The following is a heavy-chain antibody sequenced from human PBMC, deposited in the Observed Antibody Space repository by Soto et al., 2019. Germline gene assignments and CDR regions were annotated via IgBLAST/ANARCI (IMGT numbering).Heavy chain of an antibody. V-gene: IGHV1-69*06. CDR1: GGTFSSYA. J-gene: IGHJ6*02. Sequence: QVQLVQSGAEVKKPGSSVKVSCKASGGTFSSYAISWVRQAPGQGLEWMGGIIPIFGTENYAQKFQGRVTSTADKSTSTAYMELSSLRSEDTAVYYCARDYYPNYYYYGMDVWGQGTTVTVSS. CDR3: ARDYYPNYYYYGMDV. D-gene: IGHD3-10*01. CDR2: IIPIFGTE.